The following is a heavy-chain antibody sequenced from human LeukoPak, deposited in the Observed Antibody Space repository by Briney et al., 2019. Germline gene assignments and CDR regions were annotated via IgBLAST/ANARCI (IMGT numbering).Heavy chain of an antibody. J-gene: IGHJ6*02. D-gene: IGHD3-10*01. CDR2: IRSKAYGATT. Sequence: GGSLRLSCAASGFIFNNYSMNWVRQAPGKGLEWVGFIRSKAYGATTEYAASVKGRFTISRDDSKGIAYLQMDNLKTEDTALYYCSRGPILLWIHNGMDVWGQGTTVTVSS. CDR3: SRGPILLWIHNGMDV. V-gene: IGHV3-49*04. CDR1: GFIFNNYS.